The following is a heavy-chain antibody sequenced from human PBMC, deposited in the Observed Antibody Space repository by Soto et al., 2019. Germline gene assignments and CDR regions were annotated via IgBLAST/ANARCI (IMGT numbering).Heavy chain of an antibody. CDR1: GFVFSTYS. CDR3: AKPAGRVDYFDY. Sequence: EVQLVESGGGLVQPGGSLRLSCAASGFVFSTYSMNWVRQAPGKGLEWVSYISSSSSTIYYADSVQGRFTISRDNAKNSLYLQVNSLRDEDTAVYYCAKPAGRVDYFDYWGQGTLVTVSS. D-gene: IGHD2-15*01. J-gene: IGHJ4*02. CDR2: ISSSSSTI. V-gene: IGHV3-48*02.